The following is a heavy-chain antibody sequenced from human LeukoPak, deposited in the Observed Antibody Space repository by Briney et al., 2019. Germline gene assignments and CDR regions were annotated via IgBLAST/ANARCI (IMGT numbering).Heavy chain of an antibody. CDR1: GFTVSRQF. J-gene: IGHJ4*02. Sequence: GGSLRLSCAVSGFTVSRQFMSWVRRVPGKGLEWVATIYSVGGTYYADSVRGRFTISRTNSNNTLDLEMNSLRPDDTAVYFCTRAVGHAGGFFDSWGQGVLITVSS. CDR2: IYSVGGT. D-gene: IGHD3-16*01. V-gene: IGHV3-53*04. CDR3: TRAVGHAGGFFDS.